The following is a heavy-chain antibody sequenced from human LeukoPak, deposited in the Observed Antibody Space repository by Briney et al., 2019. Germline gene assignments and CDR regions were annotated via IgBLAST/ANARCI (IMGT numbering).Heavy chain of an antibody. CDR3: ASASSGWYNRGLSY. D-gene: IGHD6-19*01. J-gene: IGHJ4*02. V-gene: IGHV4-34*01. CDR1: GGSFSGYY. Sequence: SETLSLTCAVYGGSFSGYYWSWIRRPPGKGLEWIGEINHSGSTNYNPSLKSRVTISVDTSKNQFSLKLSSVTAADTAVYYCASASSGWYNRGLSYWGLGTLVTVSS. CDR2: INHSGST.